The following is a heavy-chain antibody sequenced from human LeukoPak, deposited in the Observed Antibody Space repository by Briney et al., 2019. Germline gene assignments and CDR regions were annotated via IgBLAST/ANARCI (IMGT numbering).Heavy chain of an antibody. CDR2: IYYSGST. V-gene: IGHV4-59*01. CDR3: AREGGLYGSEPAYFDY. CDR1: GGSISSYY. D-gene: IGHD3-10*01. Sequence: SETLSLTCSVSGGSISSYYWNWIRQPPGKGLEWIGYIYYSGSTNYNPSLKSRVTISVDTSKNQFSLKLSSVTAADTAVYYCAREGGLYGSEPAYFDYWGQRTLVTVSS. J-gene: IGHJ4*02.